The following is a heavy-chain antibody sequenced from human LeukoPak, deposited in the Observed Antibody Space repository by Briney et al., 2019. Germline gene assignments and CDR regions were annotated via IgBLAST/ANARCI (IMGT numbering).Heavy chain of an antibody. Sequence: PGGSLRLSCAASGFTFNNYDMHWVRQATGKGLEWVSVIYSGGNTYYADSVKGRFTISKDNSKNTLYLQMNSPRVEDTAVYYCARGRVLRYLDYWGQGTVVTVSS. CDR1: GFTFNNYD. CDR3: ARGRVLRYLDY. D-gene: IGHD3-9*01. J-gene: IGHJ4*02. CDR2: IYSGGNT. V-gene: IGHV3-53*01.